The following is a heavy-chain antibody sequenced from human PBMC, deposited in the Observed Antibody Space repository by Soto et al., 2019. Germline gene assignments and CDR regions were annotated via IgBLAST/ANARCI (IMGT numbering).Heavy chain of an antibody. Sequence: PGGSLRLSCAASGFTFSSYAMSWVRQAPGQGLEWVSAISGSGGSTYYADSVKGRFTISRDISKKTLYLQINSLRAEDSVVFYCAKAGSGGYSGHSDYWGQGTLVTVSS. CDR1: GFTFSSYA. CDR3: AKAGSGGYSGHSDY. V-gene: IGHV3-23*01. CDR2: ISGSGGST. J-gene: IGHJ4*02. D-gene: IGHD5-12*01.